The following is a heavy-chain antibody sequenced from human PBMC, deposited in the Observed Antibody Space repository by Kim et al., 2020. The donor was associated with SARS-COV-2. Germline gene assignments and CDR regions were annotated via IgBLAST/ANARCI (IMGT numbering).Heavy chain of an antibody. CDR3: AKDSIYVWTGQDVPFFDY. CDR1: GFTFSSYA. V-gene: IGHV3-23*01. J-gene: IGHJ4*02. CDR2: ISGSGGST. Sequence: GGSLRLSCAASGFTFSSYAMSWVRQAPGKGLEWVSAISGSGGSTYYADSVKGRFTISRDNSKNTLYLQMNSLRAEDTAVYYCAKDSIYVWTGQDVPFFDYWGQGTLVTVSS. D-gene: IGHD3-9*01.